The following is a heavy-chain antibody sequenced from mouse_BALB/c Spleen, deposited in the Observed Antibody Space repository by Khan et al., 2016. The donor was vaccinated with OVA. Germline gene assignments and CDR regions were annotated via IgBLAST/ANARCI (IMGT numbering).Heavy chain of an antibody. V-gene: IGHV14-3*02. J-gene: IGHJ2*01. Sequence: VQLQQPGAELVKPGASVKLSCTVSGFNIKDTYMHWVKQRPDQGLEWIGRIDPANGNTEYDPKFQGQATITADQSSNTAYLHLSSLTSEDTAVDYCARGPRGYWGQGTTLTVSS. CDR1: GFNIKDTY. CDR2: IDPANGNT. CDR3: ARGPRGY.